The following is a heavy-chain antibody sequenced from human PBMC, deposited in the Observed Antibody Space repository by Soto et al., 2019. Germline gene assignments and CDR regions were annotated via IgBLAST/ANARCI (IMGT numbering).Heavy chain of an antibody. CDR1: GYSFTSYW. Sequence: GESLKISCKGSGYSFTSYWIGWVRQMPGKGLEWMGIIYPGDSDTRYSPSFQGQVTISADKSISTAYLQWSSLKASDTAMYYCARLPDIVVVPAAIQRGGGEMDVWGKGTTVTVSS. V-gene: IGHV5-51*01. CDR2: IYPGDSDT. CDR3: ARLPDIVVVPAAIQRGGGEMDV. J-gene: IGHJ6*04. D-gene: IGHD2-2*02.